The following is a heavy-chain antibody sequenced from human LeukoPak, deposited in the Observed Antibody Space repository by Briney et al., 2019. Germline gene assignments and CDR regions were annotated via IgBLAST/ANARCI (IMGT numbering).Heavy chain of an antibody. D-gene: IGHD1-26*01. CDR2: IYSGGST. Sequence: PGGSLRLSCAASGFTFSNYWMHWVRQAPGKGLVWVSVIYSGGSTYYADSVKGRFTISRDNSKNTLYLQMNSLRAEDTAVYYCARDNAREGAFDIWGQGTMVTVSS. J-gene: IGHJ3*02. V-gene: IGHV3-53*01. CDR1: GFTFSNYW. CDR3: ARDNAREGAFDI.